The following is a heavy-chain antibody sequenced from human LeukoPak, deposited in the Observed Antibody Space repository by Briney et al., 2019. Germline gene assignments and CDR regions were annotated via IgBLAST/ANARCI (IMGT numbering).Heavy chain of an antibody. CDR2: IYYSGST. CDR1: GGSISSYY. D-gene: IGHD3-10*01. CDR3: ARDPLQDYCGSGSSERTNDAFDI. V-gene: IGHV4-59*06. J-gene: IGHJ3*02. Sequence: SETLSLTCTVSGGSISSYYWSWIRRHPGKGLEWIGYIYYSGSTYYNPSLKSRVTISVDTSKNQFSLKLSSVTAADTAVYYCARDPLQDYCGSGSSERTNDAFDIWGQGTMVTVSS.